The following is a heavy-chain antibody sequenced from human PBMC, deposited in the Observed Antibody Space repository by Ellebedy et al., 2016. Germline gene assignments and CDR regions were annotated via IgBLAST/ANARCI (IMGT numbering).Heavy chain of an antibody. CDR3: ARESSVAGDYGMDV. J-gene: IGHJ6*02. V-gene: IGHV3-48*02. Sequence: GGSLRLSCAASGFIFKNHAMSWVRQAPGKGLEWVSYISSSSSTIYYADSVKGRFTISRDNAKNSLYLQMNSLRDEDTAVYYCARESSVAGDYGMDVWGQGTTVTVSS. CDR1: GFIFKNHA. CDR2: ISSSSSTI. D-gene: IGHD6-19*01.